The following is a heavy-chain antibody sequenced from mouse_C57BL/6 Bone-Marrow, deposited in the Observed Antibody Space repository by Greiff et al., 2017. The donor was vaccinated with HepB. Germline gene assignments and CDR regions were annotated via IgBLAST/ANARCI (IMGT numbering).Heavy chain of an antibody. D-gene: IGHD2-1*01. CDR2: IYPGSGST. J-gene: IGHJ3*01. CDR3: AGPLYYGNYWFAY. CDR1: GYTFTSYW. Sequence: QVQLQQPGAELVKPGASVKMSCKASGYTFTSYWITWVKQRPGQGLEWIGDIYPGSGSTNYNEKFKSKATLTVDTSSSTAYMQLSSLTSEDSAVYYCAGPLYYGNYWFAYWGQGTLVTVSA. V-gene: IGHV1-55*01.